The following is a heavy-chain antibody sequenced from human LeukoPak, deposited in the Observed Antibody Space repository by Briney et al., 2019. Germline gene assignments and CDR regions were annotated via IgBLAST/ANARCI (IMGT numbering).Heavy chain of an antibody. J-gene: IGHJ5*02. CDR3: ASLGLGDGACWFDP. Sequence: KPSETLSLTCTVSGGPHSGYYWSWLRQPPGKGREGVGHIYSTERTNHNPSLKSPVTISVDTPKNQSALKLSSVTDTDAAVYYCASLGLGDGACWFDPWGQGTLVAVSS. V-gene: IGHV4-59*01. D-gene: IGHD3-10*01. CDR2: IYSTERT. CDR1: GGPHSGYY.